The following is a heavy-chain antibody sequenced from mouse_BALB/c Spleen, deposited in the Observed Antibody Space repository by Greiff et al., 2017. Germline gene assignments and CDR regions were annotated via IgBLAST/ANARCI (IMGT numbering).Heavy chain of an antibody. D-gene: IGHD1-2*01. J-gene: IGHJ4*01. CDR3: ARFPTAGAMDY. CDR2: ISSGSSTI. Sequence: DVMLVESGGGLVQPGGSRKLSCAASGFTFSSFGMHWVRQAPEKGLEWVAYISSGSSTIYYADTVKGRFTISRDNPKNTLFLQMTSLRSEDTAMYYCARFPTAGAMDYWGQGTSVTVSS. CDR1: GFTFSSFG. V-gene: IGHV5-17*02.